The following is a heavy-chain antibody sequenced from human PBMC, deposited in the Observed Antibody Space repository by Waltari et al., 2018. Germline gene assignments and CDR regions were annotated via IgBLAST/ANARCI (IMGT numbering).Heavy chain of an antibody. CDR2: IYSGGST. V-gene: IGHV3-53*01. CDR1: GFTVSSNS. J-gene: IGHJ4*02. Sequence: EVQLVESGGGLIQPGGSLRLSCAASGFTVSSNSMSWVRQAPGKGLEWVSVIYSGGSTYYADSVKGRFTISRDNSKNTLYLQMNSLRAEDTAVYYCARDQTVTTGIGDYWGQGTLVTVSS. CDR3: ARDQTVTTGIGDY. D-gene: IGHD4-4*01.